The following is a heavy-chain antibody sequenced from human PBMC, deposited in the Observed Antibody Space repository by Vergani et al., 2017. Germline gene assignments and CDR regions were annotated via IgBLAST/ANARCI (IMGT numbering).Heavy chain of an antibody. D-gene: IGHD6-19*01. V-gene: IGHV1-3*02. CDR3: ASDLYRPVLAILQWLLDWFDP. CDR1: GYTFTSYA. CDR2: SNAGNGNT. J-gene: IGHJ5*02. Sequence: QVQLVQSGAEVKKPGASVKVSCKASGYTFTSYAMHWVRQAPGQRLEWMGWSNAGNGNTKYSQEFQGRVTITRDTSASTAYMELSSLRSEDMAVYYWASDLYRPVLAILQWLLDWFDPWGQGTLVTVSS.